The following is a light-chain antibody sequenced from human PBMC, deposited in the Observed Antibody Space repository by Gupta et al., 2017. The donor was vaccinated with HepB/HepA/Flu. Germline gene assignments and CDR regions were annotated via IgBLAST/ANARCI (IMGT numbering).Light chain of an antibody. CDR1: HSVLYTTNNKNY. Sequence: DTVMTESLVPLAVSLSESATITCKSSHSVLYTTNNKNYLSWYQQKPGQAPKLLIYWASTRESGVPDRFSGSVSAKDFTLTINSLQAEDVATYFCQQSFTLPRTFGQGTKVEIK. J-gene: IGKJ1*01. CDR3: QQSFTLPRT. CDR2: WAS. V-gene: IGKV4-1*01.